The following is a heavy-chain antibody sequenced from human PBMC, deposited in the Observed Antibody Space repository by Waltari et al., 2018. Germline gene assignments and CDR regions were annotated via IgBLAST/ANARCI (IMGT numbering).Heavy chain of an antibody. J-gene: IGHJ4*02. CDR1: GFLFSSYE. D-gene: IGHD2-2*01. CDR2: IGSRGRTI. V-gene: IGHV3-48*03. CDR3: ARDGITGSSPFDY. Sequence: EVQLVESGGGLVQLGGSLSPSCAASGFLFSSYESTGVRQAPGKGLEWVSYIGSRGRTIYYADSVKGRFTISRDNAKNSLYLQMNSLRAEDTAVYYCARDGITGSSPFDYWGQGTLVTVSS.